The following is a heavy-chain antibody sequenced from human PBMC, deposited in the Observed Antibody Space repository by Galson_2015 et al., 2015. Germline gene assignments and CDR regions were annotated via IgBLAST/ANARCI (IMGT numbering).Heavy chain of an antibody. V-gene: IGHV1-46*01. CDR1: GYTFTSYY. J-gene: IGHJ6*02. D-gene: IGHD6-13*01. Sequence: SVKVSCKASGYTFTSYYMHWVRQAPGQGLEWMGIINPSGGSTSYAQKFQGRVTMTRDTSTSTVYMELSSLRSEDTAVYYCARDRRIAAAATSSGMDVWGQGTTVTVSS. CDR3: ARDRRIAAAATSSGMDV. CDR2: INPSGGST.